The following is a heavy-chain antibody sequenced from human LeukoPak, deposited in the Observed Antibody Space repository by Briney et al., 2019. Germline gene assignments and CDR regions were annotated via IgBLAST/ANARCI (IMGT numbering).Heavy chain of an antibody. CDR2: ISYDGSNK. D-gene: IGHD2-2*03. V-gene: IGHV3-30*03. Sequence: GGSLRLSCAASGFTFSNNAMHWVRQAPGKGLEWVALISYDGSNKHYADSVKGRFTISRDNSKNTLYLQMNSLRAEDTAVYYCARDMDSGYYYYYYMDVWGKGTTVTVSS. CDR3: ARDMDSGYYYYYYMDV. J-gene: IGHJ6*03. CDR1: GFTFSNNA.